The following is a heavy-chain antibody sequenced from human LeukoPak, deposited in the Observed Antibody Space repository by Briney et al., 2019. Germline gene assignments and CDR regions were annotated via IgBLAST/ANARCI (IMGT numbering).Heavy chain of an antibody. V-gene: IGHV4-38-2*01. Sequence: SETLSLTCAVSGYSISSGYYWGWIRQPPGKGLEWFGSIYHSGSTYYNPSLKSRVTISVDTSKNQFSLKLSSVTAADTAVYYCARRSTARAFDIWGQGTMVTVSS. D-gene: IGHD5-18*01. CDR2: IYHSGST. CDR1: GYSISSGYY. J-gene: IGHJ3*02. CDR3: ARRSTARAFDI.